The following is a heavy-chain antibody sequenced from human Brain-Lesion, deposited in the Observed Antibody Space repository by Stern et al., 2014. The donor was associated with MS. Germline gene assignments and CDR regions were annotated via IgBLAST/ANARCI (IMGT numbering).Heavy chain of an antibody. CDR1: GGSISSGGYY. V-gene: IGHV4-61*02. CDR3: ARGRVVPGFQYYATDV. CDR2: IFNSGST. Sequence: QVQLVQSGPGLVKPSQTLSLSCTVSGGSISSGGYYWSWIRQPAGKGLEWIGRIFNSGSTSHNPPPKSRGPIPTNPPQKQISLRLNSMTAADTAVYYCARGRVVPGFQYYATDVWGQGTTVIVSS. D-gene: IGHD2-2*01. J-gene: IGHJ6*02.